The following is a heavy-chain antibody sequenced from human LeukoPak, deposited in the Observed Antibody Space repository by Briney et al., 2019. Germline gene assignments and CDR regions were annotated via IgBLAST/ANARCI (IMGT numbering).Heavy chain of an antibody. V-gene: IGHV4-34*10. CDR3: AREESSGWGVLLVEGWFDP. CDR2: INHGGLT. Sequence: PSETLSLTCAVYGGSFSGYYWSWIRQTPDKGLEWIGRINHGGLTKFNPSLNSRVTMSVDTPKSQFTLKLTSVTAADTGMYYCAREESSGWGVLLVEGWFDPWGQGTLVTVSS. CDR1: GGSFSGYY. J-gene: IGHJ5*02. D-gene: IGHD6-19*01.